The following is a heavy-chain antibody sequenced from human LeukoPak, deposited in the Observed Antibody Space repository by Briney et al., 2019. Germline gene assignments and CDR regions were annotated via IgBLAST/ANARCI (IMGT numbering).Heavy chain of an antibody. V-gene: IGHV3-11*04. D-gene: IGHD1-26*01. CDR3: ARDSAILTYTTPVDY. J-gene: IGHJ4*02. Sequence: GGSLRLSCAASGFTFSDYYMSWIRQAPGKGLEWVSYISSSGSTIYYADSVKGRFTISRDNAKNSLYLQMNSLRAEDTAVYYCARDSAILTYTTPVDYWGQGTLVTVSS. CDR2: ISSSGSTI. CDR1: GFTFSDYY.